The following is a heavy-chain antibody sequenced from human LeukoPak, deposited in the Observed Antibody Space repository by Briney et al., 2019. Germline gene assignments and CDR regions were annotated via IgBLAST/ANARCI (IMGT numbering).Heavy chain of an antibody. D-gene: IGHD3-10*01. J-gene: IGHJ4*02. CDR3: ARSVRGVISRSYFDY. V-gene: IGHV4-39*01. Sequence: PETLSLTCTVSGGSISSGSYYWGWIRQPPGKGLEWIGSIYYSGSTYYNPSLKSRVTISVDTSKNQFSLKLSSVTAADTAVYYCARSVRGVISRSYFDYWGQGTLVTVSS. CDR1: GGSISSGSYY. CDR2: IYYSGST.